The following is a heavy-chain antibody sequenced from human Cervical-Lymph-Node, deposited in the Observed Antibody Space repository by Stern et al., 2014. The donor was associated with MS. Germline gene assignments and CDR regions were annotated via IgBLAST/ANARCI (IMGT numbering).Heavy chain of an antibody. V-gene: IGHV4-31*03. D-gene: IGHD2/OR15-2a*01. Sequence: VQLQESGPGLVRPTQTLFLTCTVSGVSISSGGYYWSWIRHHPVKGLEWLGYINSTGGTYYNPSLKSRITISVDTSTNQFSLNLNSVTAADTAVYYCARGSFEYFDAFDIWGQGTMVTVSS. CDR1: GVSISSGGYY. J-gene: IGHJ3*02. CDR3: ARGSFEYFDAFDI. CDR2: INSTGGT.